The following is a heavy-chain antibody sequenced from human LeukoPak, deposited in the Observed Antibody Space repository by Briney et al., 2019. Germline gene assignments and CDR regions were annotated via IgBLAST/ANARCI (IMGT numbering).Heavy chain of an antibody. J-gene: IGHJ4*02. CDR2: IKQDGSEK. D-gene: IGHD3-22*01. CDR3: TTSSGYLNY. V-gene: IGHV3-7*01. CDR1: GFNFWRFL. Sequence: GSLRLSFGASGFNFWRFLMNLGRQAPGEGLEWVANIKQDGSEKYYVDSVKGRFTISRDNAKNSLYLQMNSLRAEDTAVYYCTTSSGYLNYWGQGTLVTVSS.